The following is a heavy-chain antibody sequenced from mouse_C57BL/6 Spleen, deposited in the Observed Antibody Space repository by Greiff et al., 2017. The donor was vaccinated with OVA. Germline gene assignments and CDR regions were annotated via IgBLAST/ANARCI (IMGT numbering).Heavy chain of an antibody. V-gene: IGHV1-69*01. CDR3: ARAAGGYAMDY. Sequence: VQLQQPGAELVMPGASVKLSCKASGYTFTSYWMHWVKQRPGQGLEWIGEIDPSDSYTNYKPKFKGKSTLTVDKSSSTAYMRLSSLTSEDSAVYYCARAAGGYAMDYWGQGTSVTVSS. CDR2: IDPSDSYT. CDR1: GYTFTSYW. J-gene: IGHJ4*01.